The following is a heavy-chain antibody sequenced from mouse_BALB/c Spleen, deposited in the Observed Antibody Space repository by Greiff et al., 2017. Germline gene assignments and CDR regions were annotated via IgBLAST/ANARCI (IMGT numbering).Heavy chain of an antibody. V-gene: IGHV2-6-2*01. CDR1: GFSLTSYG. CDR2: IWSDGST. D-gene: IGHD2-10*01. J-gene: IGHJ4*01. Sequence: VKLVESGPDLVAPSQSLSITCTVSGFSLTSYGVHWVRQPPGKGLEWLVVIWSDGSTTYNSALKSRLSISKDNSKSQVFLKMNSLQTDDTAMYYCARQAYYGNFDYAMDYWGQGTSVTVSS. CDR3: ARQAYYGNFDYAMDY.